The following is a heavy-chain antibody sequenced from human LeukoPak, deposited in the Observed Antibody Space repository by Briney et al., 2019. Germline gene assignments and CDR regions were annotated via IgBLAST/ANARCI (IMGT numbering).Heavy chain of an antibody. CDR2: ISYDGSNK. CDR1: GFTFSSYA. CDR3: ARKRRAAQNYFDY. D-gene: IGHD6-13*01. V-gene: IGHV3-30*01. Sequence: GGSLRLSCAASGFTFSSYAMHWVRQAPGKGLEWVAVISYDGSNKYYADSVKGRFTISRDNSKNTLYLQMNSLRAEDTAVYYCARKRRAAQNYFDYWGQGTLVTVSS. J-gene: IGHJ4*02.